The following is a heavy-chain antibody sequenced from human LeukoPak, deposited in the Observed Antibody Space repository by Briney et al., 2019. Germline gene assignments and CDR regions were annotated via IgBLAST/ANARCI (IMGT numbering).Heavy chain of an antibody. V-gene: IGHV3-48*03. CDR2: ISSSGSTI. CDR3: ASPGEDILTGYYKFY. D-gene: IGHD3-9*01. Sequence: GGSLRLSCAASGFTFSSYEMNWVRQAPGKALEWVSYISSSGSTIYYADSVKGRFTISRDNAKNSLYLQMNSLRAEDTAVYYCASPGEDILTGYYKFYWGQGTLVTVSS. CDR1: GFTFSSYE. J-gene: IGHJ4*02.